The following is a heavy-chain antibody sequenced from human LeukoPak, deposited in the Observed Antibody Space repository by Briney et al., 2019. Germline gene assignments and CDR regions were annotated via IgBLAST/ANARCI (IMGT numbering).Heavy chain of an antibody. CDR1: GFTFSSYA. D-gene: IGHD1-1*01. CDR2: ISRTVTTT. Sequence: GGSLRLSCAASGFTFSSYAMSWVRQAPGKGLECVSTISRTVTTTYYADPVKGRFTISRDNSKNTLYLQMNDLRADDTAVYYCVKKGQADDDGKPDWGQGTLVTVSS. V-gene: IGHV3-23*05. J-gene: IGHJ4*02. CDR3: VKKGQADDDGKPD.